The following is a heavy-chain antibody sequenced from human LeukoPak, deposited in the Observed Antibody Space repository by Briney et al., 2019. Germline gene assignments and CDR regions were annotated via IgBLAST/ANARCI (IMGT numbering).Heavy chain of an antibody. J-gene: IGHJ5*02. D-gene: IGHD3-10*01. V-gene: IGHV4-4*02. CDR1: GASISSNNW. CDR3: ARLRITMVRGVRYFNWFDP. CDR2: IYHSGST. Sequence: PSETLSLTCAVSGASISSNNWWSWVRQSPGKGLEWIGEIYHSGSTNHNPSLKSRVTISVDTSKNQFSLKLSSVTAADTAVYYCARLRITMVRGVRYFNWFDPWGQGTLVTVSS.